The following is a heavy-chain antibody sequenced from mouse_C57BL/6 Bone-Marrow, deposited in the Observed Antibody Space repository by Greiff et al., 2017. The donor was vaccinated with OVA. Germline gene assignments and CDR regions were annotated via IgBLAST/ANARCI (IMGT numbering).Heavy chain of an antibody. J-gene: IGHJ4*01. V-gene: IGHV5-17*01. CDR1: GFTFSDYG. Sequence: EVMLVESGGGLVKPGGSLKLSCAASGFTFSDYGMHWVRQAPEKGLEWVAYISSGSSTIYYADTVKGRFTISRDNAKNTLFLQMTRLRSEDTAMYYCARGDEGAMDYWGQGTSVTVSS. CDR3: ARGDEGAMDY. CDR2: ISSGSSTI.